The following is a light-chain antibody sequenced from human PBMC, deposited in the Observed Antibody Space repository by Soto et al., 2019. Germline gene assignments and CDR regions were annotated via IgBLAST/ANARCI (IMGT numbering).Light chain of an antibody. Sequence: DIQMTQSPSSLSASVGDRVTITCQASQDISNYLNWYQQKPGKAPKLLIYDASNLETGVPSRFSGSASGTDFTFTISSLQHEDIATYYCQQYDNIPAPTFGPGTKVYIK. CDR1: QDISNY. CDR3: QQYDNIPAPT. CDR2: DAS. V-gene: IGKV1-33*01. J-gene: IGKJ3*01.